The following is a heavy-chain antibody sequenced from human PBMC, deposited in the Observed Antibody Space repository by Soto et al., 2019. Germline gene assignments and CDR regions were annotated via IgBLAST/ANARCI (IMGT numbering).Heavy chain of an antibody. D-gene: IGHD6-19*01. CDR1: GGTFSSYA. Sequence: SVKVSCKASGGTFSSYAISWVRQAPGQGLEWMGGIIPIFGTANYAQKFQGRVTITADESTSTAYMELSSLRSEDTAVYYCARGDSSGWARDYWGQGTLVTVSS. CDR2: IIPIFGTA. CDR3: ARGDSSGWARDY. V-gene: IGHV1-69*13. J-gene: IGHJ4*02.